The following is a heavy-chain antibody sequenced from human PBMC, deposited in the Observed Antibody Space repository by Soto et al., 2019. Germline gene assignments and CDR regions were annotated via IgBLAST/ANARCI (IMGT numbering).Heavy chain of an antibody. CDR1: GYTFTSYG. D-gene: IGHD3-10*01. J-gene: IGHJ6*03. V-gene: IGHV1-18*01. CDR2: ISAYNGNT. CDR3: ARDTYYYGSGSICYYYMDV. Sequence: ASVKVSCKASGYTFTSYGISWVRQAPGQGLEWMGWISAYNGNTNYAQKLQGRVTMTTDTSTSTAYMELRSLRSDDTAVYYCARDTYYYGSGSICYYYMDVWGKGTTVTVSS.